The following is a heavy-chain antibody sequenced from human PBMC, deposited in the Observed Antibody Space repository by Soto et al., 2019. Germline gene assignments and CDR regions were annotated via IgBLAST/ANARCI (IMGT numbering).Heavy chain of an antibody. D-gene: IGHD6-6*01. CDR3: AREGLEYSSSADYFVPDY. CDR1: GDSVSSNSAA. CDR2: TYYRSKWYN. J-gene: IGHJ4*02. Sequence: QSQTLSLTCAISGDSVSSNSAAWNWIRQSPSRGLEWLGRTYYRSKWYNDYAVSVKSRITINPDTSKNQFSLQLNSVTPEDTAVYYCAREGLEYSSSADYFVPDYWGQGTLVTVSS. V-gene: IGHV6-1*01.